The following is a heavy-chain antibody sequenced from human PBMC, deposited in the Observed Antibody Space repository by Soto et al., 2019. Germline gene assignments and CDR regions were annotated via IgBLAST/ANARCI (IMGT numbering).Heavy chain of an antibody. CDR1: GFPFSNAW. V-gene: IGHV3-15*01. J-gene: IGHJ2*01. CDR3: TTRKVTTWSLLWYFDP. Sequence: PGGSLRLSCAASGFPFSNAWMSWVRQAPGKGLEWVGRIKSKTDGGTTDYAAPVKGRFTISRDDSKNTLYLQMNSLKTEDTAVYYCTTRKVTTWSLLWYFDPWGRGTLVTVSS. D-gene: IGHD4-17*01. CDR2: IKSKTDGGTT.